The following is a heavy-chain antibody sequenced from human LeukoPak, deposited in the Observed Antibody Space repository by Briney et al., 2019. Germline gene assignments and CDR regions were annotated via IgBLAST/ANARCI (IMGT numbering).Heavy chain of an antibody. CDR3: AKDLGNSGSWDY. Sequence: PGDSLTLSCAASGFTFSNYAVSWARQAPGKGLEWVSLISGSGTSTYYADSVKGRFTVSRDRSKNTLHLQMSSLRAEDTAVYYCAKDLGNSGSWDYWGQGALVTVST. J-gene: IGHJ4*02. V-gene: IGHV3-23*01. D-gene: IGHD1-26*01. CDR1: GFTFSNYA. CDR2: ISGSGTST.